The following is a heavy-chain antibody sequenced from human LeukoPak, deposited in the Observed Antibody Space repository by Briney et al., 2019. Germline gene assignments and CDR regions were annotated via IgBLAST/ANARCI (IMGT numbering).Heavy chain of an antibody. V-gene: IGHV3-7*01. D-gene: IGHD6-19*01. CDR1: GFTFSSYW. CDR2: IKQDGSEK. CDR3: ARDRLAVADIYYMDV. Sequence: GGSLRLSCAASGFTFSSYWMSWVRQAPGKGLEWVANIKQDGSEKSYVDSVKGRFTISRDNAKNSLYLQMNSLRAEDTAVYYCARDRLAVADIYYMDVWGKGTTVTVSS. J-gene: IGHJ6*03.